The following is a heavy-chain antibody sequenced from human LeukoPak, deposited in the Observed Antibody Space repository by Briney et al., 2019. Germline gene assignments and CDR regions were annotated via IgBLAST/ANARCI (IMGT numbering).Heavy chain of an antibody. CDR3: AKGYCGGDCFNPWAKNYGMDV. J-gene: IGHJ6*02. D-gene: IGHD2-21*02. CDR2: ISYDGSNK. CDR1: GFTFSSYG. V-gene: IGHV3-30*18. Sequence: GGSLRLSCAASGFTFSSYGMHWVRQAPGKGLEWVAVISYDGSNKYYADSVKGRFTISRDNSKSTLYLQMNSLRAEDTAVYYCAKGYCGGDCFNPWAKNYGMDVWGQGTTVTVSS.